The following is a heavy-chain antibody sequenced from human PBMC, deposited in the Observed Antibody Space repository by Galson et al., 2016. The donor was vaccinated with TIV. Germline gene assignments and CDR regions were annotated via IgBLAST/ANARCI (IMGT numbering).Heavy chain of an antibody. Sequence: SVKVSCKASGGTFMSHSITWVRQAPGQGLEWMGGIIPVFGKANYAQKFQGRVTITTDESTGTAYMELSSLTSEDTAVYYCARQVAYTYGQEKWGQGTQVTVSS. CDR3: ARQVAYTYGQEK. J-gene: IGHJ4*02. CDR2: IIPVFGKA. D-gene: IGHD5-18*01. CDR1: GGTFMSHS. V-gene: IGHV1-69*05.